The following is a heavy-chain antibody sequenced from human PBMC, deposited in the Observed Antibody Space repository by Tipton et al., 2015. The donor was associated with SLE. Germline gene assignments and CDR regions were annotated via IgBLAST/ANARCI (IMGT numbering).Heavy chain of an antibody. J-gene: IGHJ4*02. V-gene: IGHV3-43*01. CDR3: AKGLAGDGDSSVGY. CDR2: FRWDGGKT. Sequence: QLVQSGGGVVQPGGSPRLSCAASGFRIDAYTLHWIRQAPGKGLQWVSLFRWDGGKTYYGDSVKGRFTVSRDNSKNSLYLQMNSLTSEDTGLYYCAKGLAGDGDSSVGYWGRGTLVTVSS. D-gene: IGHD6-25*01. CDR1: GFRIDAYT.